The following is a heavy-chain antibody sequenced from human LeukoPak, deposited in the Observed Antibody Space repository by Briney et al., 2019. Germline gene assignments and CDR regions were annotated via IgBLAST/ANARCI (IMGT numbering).Heavy chain of an antibody. CDR2: INHSGST. J-gene: IGHJ4*02. D-gene: IGHD6-13*01. CDR1: GGSFSGYY. V-gene: IGHV4-34*01. CDR3: RRVAHSSSWYFFDS. Sequence: SETLSLTCAVYGGSFSGYYWSWIRQPPGKGLEWIGEINHSGSTNYNPSLKSRVTISVDTSKNQFSLKLSSVTGADTAVYYCRRVAHSSSWYFFDSWGQGTLVTVSS.